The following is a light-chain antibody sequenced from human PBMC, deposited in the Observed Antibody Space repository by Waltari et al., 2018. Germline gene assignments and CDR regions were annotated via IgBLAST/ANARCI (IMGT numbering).Light chain of an antibody. CDR1: QRVSSSY. V-gene: IGKV3-20*01. CDR2: GAS. J-gene: IGKJ2*01. Sequence: IVLTQSPGTLSLSPGDRATLSCRASQRVSSSYVAWYQQKPGRAPRLLIYGASSSATGIPDRFSDSGSGTDFTLTISRLEPEDFAVYYCLQYGTSPFTFGQGTKLEIK. CDR3: LQYGTSPFT.